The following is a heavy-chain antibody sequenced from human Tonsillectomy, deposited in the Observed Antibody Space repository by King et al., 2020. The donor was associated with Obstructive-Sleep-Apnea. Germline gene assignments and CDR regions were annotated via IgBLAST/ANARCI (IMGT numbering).Heavy chain of an antibody. CDR1: GGSFSGYY. J-gene: IGHJ4*02. Sequence: VQLQQWGAGLLKPSETLSLTCAVYGGSFSGYYWSWIRQPPGKGLEWIGEINHSGSTNYNPSLKSRVTISVDTTKNQFSLKLSSVTAADTDVYYCARVQYYTAMVSGATEAGPSYFDYWGQGALVTVSS. V-gene: IGHV4-34*01. CDR2: INHSGST. D-gene: IGHD5-18*01. CDR3: ARVQYYTAMVSGATEAGPSYFDY.